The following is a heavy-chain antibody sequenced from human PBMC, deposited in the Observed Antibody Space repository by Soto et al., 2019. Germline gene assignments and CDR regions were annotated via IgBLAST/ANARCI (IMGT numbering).Heavy chain of an antibody. CDR3: ARTGGLGEMATPKPFDY. CDR1: GYTFTGYY. Sequence: GASVKVSCKASGYTFTGYYMHWVRQAPGQGLEWMGWINPNSGGTNDAQKFQGRVTMTRDTSISTASMELSRLRSDDTAVYYCARTGGLGEMATPKPFDYWGQGTLVTVSS. J-gene: IGHJ4*02. D-gene: IGHD3-10*01. V-gene: IGHV1-2*02. CDR2: INPNSGGT.